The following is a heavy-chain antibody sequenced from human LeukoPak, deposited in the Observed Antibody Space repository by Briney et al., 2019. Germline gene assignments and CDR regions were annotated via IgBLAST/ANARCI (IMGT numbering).Heavy chain of an antibody. CDR3: ARDSLAAAGDFDY. Sequence: PGGSLRLSCAASGLTVSSHYMSWVRQAPGKRLEWVSGFYIGGSTYYADSVTGRFTISRDNAKNTLYLQMNSLRAEDTAVYYCARDSLAAAGDFDYWGQGTLVTVSS. CDR1: GLTVSSHY. V-gene: IGHV3-66*01. D-gene: IGHD6-13*01. J-gene: IGHJ4*02. CDR2: FYIGGST.